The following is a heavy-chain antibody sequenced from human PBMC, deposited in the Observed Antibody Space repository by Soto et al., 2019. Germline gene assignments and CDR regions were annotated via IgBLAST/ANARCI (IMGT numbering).Heavy chain of an antibody. D-gene: IGHD1-7*01. CDR3: ARVAEVELRHGMDV. J-gene: IGHJ6*02. CDR2: IYHSGST. Sequence: QLQLQESGSGLVKPSQNLSLTCAVSGGSISSGGYSWSWIRQPPGKGLEWIGYIYHSGSTYYNPSLKSRVTISVDRSKNQFSLKLSSVTAADTAVYYCARVAEVELRHGMDVWGQGTTVTVSS. CDR1: GGSISSGGYS. V-gene: IGHV4-30-2*01.